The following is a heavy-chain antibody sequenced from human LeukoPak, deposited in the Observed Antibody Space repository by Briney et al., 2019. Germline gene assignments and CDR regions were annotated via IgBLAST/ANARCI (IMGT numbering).Heavy chain of an antibody. CDR3: ARVPYVFDL. Sequence: GGSLRLSCAASGFTFSNYWMHWVRQAPGKGLVWVSRINRDGSSTDYLDSVKGRFTISRDNARNTLYLLMNSLRAEDTAVYYCARVPYVFDLWGQGTMVTVSS. V-gene: IGHV3-74*01. J-gene: IGHJ3*01. CDR1: GFTFSNYW. CDR2: INRDGSST.